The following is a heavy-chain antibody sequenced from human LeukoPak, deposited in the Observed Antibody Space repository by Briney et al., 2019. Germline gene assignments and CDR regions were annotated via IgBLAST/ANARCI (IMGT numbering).Heavy chain of an antibody. Sequence: PSETLSLTCAVYGGSFSGYYWSWIRQPPGKGLEWIGEINHSGSTNYNPSLKSRDTISVDTSKNQFSLKLSSVTAADTAVYYCARNGYCSSTSCYKHYYYYMDVWGKGTTVTVSS. V-gene: IGHV4-34*01. CDR1: GGSFSGYY. D-gene: IGHD2-2*02. J-gene: IGHJ6*03. CDR2: INHSGST. CDR3: ARNGYCSSTSCYKHYYYYMDV.